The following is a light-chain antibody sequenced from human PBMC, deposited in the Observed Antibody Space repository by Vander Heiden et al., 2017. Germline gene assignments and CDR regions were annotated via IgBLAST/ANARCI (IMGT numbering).Light chain of an antibody. V-gene: IGKV3-20*01. Sequence: EIVLTQSPGTLSLSPGERATLSCRASQSVSSSYLAWYQQKPGQAPRLLIYGASSRATGSPDRFSGSGYGKDFTLTISRLEPEECAVYYCQQYGSSHGGEFTFGHGTKVDIK. J-gene: IGKJ3*01. CDR1: QSVSSSY. CDR3: QQYGSSHGGEFT. CDR2: GAS.